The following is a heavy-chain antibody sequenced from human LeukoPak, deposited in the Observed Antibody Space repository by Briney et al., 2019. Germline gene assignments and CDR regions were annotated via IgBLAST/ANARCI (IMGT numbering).Heavy chain of an antibody. D-gene: IGHD6-13*01. Sequence: SETLSLTCTVSGGSISSYYWSWIRQPPEKGLEWIGYIYYSGSTNYNPSLKSRVTISVDTSKNQFSLKLSSVTAADTAVYYCARVLHSSSWYGSSYYYYYMDVWGKGTTVTVSS. CDR3: ARVLHSSSWYGSSYYYYYMDV. CDR2: IYYSGST. CDR1: GGSISSYY. V-gene: IGHV4-59*01. J-gene: IGHJ6*03.